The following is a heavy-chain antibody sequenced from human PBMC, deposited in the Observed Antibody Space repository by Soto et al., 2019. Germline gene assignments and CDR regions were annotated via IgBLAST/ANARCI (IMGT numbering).Heavy chain of an antibody. CDR2: IYYSGST. J-gene: IGHJ4*02. CDR1: GGSISSSSYY. CDR3: ARGYYDFWSGYYTGGFDY. Sequence: TLSLTCTVSGGSISSSSYYWGWIRQPPGKGLEWIGSIYYSGSTYYNPSLKSRVTISVDTSKNQFSLKLSSVTAADTAVYYCARGYYDFWSGYYTGGFDYWGQGTLVTVSS. D-gene: IGHD3-3*01. V-gene: IGHV4-39*01.